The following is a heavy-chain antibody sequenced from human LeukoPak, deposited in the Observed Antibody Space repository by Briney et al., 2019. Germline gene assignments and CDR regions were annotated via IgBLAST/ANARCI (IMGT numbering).Heavy chain of an antibody. CDR1: GFTFSNAW. D-gene: IGHD3-22*01. J-gene: IGHJ4*02. CDR3: TTTLHYYDSSGYLGDFDY. V-gene: IGHV3-15*01. CDR2: IKSKTDGGTT. Sequence: GGSLRLSCAASGFTFSNAWISWVRQAPGKGLEWVGRIKSKTDGGTTDYAAPVKGRFTISRDDSKNTLYLQMNSLKTEDTVVYYCTTTLHYYDSSGYLGDFDYWGQGTLVTVSS.